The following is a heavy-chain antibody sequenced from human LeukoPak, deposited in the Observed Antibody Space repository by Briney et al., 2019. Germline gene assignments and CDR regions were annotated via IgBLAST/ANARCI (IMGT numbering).Heavy chain of an antibody. D-gene: IGHD3-3*01. CDR1: GGSFSSNNNY. Sequence: SETLTLTCTVSGGSFSSNNNYWGWIRQPPGKGLEWIGSIYYSGSTYYNPSLKSRVTISVDTSKKQFSLKPTSVTAADTAVYYCARFWSGYRPPTYWGQPSPVTVSS. CDR3: ARFWSGYRPPTY. V-gene: IGHV4-39*01. J-gene: IGHJ4*02. CDR2: IYYSGST.